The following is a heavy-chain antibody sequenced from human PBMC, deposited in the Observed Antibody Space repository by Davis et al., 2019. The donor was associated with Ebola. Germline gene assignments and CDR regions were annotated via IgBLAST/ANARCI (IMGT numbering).Heavy chain of an antibody. Sequence: GESLKISCEGSGYSFTSYWIAWVRQMPGKGLEWMGIIYPGDSDTRYSPSFQGQVTISADKSISTAYLQWSSLKASDTAMYYCARLTFWSGYYTPALGYWGQGTLVTVSS. D-gene: IGHD3-3*01. CDR1: GYSFTSYW. CDR2: IYPGDSDT. V-gene: IGHV5-51*01. J-gene: IGHJ4*02. CDR3: ARLTFWSGYYTPALGY.